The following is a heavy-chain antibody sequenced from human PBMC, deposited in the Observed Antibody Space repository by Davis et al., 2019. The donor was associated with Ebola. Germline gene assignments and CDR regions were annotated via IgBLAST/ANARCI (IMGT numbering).Heavy chain of an antibody. D-gene: IGHD5-12*01. J-gene: IGHJ5*02. CDR1: GFTFSSYS. Sequence: PGGSLRLSCAASGFTFSSYSMNWVRQAPGKGLEWVAVISYDGSNKYYADSVKGRFTISRHNSKNTLYLQMNSLRAEDTAVYYCARTLRGYSGSLRYNWFDPWGQGTLVTVSS. V-gene: IGHV3-30*03. CDR3: ARTLRGYSGSLRYNWFDP. CDR2: ISYDGSNK.